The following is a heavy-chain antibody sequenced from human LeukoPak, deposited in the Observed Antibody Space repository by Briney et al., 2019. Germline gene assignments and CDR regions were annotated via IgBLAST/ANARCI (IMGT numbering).Heavy chain of an antibody. CDR2: IYYSGST. CDR3: ARGLYDRSGYYGGVYYYYYMDV. V-gene: IGHV4-59*01. J-gene: IGHJ6*03. D-gene: IGHD3-22*01. CDR1: GGSISSYY. Sequence: MASETLSLTCTVSGGSISSYYWSWIRQPPGKGLEWIGYIYYSGSTNYNPSLKSRVTISVDTSENQFSLKLSSVTAADTAVYYCARGLYDRSGYYGGVYYYYYMDVWGKGTTVTVSS.